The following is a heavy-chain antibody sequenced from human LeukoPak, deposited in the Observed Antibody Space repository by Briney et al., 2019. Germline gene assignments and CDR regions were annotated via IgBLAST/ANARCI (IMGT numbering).Heavy chain of an antibody. CDR2: ISSSSSYI. J-gene: IGHJ4*02. CDR3: ARDGIYDSSGYYF. Sequence: PGGALRLSCAASGFTFSSYSMNWVRQAPGKGLEWGSSISSSSSYIYYADSVKGRFTISRDNAKNSLYLQMNSLRAEDTAVYYCARDGIYDSSGYYFWGQGTLVTVSS. CDR1: GFTFSSYS. V-gene: IGHV3-21*01. D-gene: IGHD3-22*01.